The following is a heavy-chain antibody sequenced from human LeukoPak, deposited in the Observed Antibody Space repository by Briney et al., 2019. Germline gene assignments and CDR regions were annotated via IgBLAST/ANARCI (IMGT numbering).Heavy chain of an antibody. CDR2: ISSDGSDK. CDR1: GFTFSRYP. Sequence: GRSLRLSCPASGFTFSRYPMHWVRQAPGKGLEWVALISSDGSDKKYADSVKGRFTIPRDNSKNTLYLQMHSLRVEDTAVYYCARDYPADHWGQGTLVTVSS. CDR3: ARDYPADH. V-gene: IGHV3-30-3*01. J-gene: IGHJ4*02.